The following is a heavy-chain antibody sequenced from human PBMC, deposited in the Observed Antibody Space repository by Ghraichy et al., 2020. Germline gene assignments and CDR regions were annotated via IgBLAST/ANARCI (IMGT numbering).Heavy chain of an antibody. Sequence: NLSLTCTVSGGSISSYYWSWIRQPPGKGLEWIGYIYYSGSTNYNPSLKSRVTISVDTSKNQFSLKLSSVTAADTAVYYCARGSGWYNFDYWGQGTLVTVSS. V-gene: IGHV4-59*01. D-gene: IGHD6-19*01. CDR3: ARGSGWYNFDY. CDR2: IYYSGST. CDR1: GGSISSYY. J-gene: IGHJ4*02.